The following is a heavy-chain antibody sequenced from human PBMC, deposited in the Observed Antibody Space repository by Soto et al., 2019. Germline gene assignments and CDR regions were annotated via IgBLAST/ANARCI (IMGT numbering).Heavy chain of an antibody. CDR2: IYPGDSDT. CDR3: ARQQQLEPNYYYYYGMDV. CDR1: GYSFTSYW. J-gene: IGHJ6*02. D-gene: IGHD6-13*01. Sequence: GESLKISCKGSGYSFTSYWIGWARQMPGKGLEWMGIIYPGDSDTRYSPSFQGQVTISADKSISTAYLQWSSLKASDTAMYYCARQQQLEPNYYYYYGMDVWGQGTTVTVSS. V-gene: IGHV5-51*01.